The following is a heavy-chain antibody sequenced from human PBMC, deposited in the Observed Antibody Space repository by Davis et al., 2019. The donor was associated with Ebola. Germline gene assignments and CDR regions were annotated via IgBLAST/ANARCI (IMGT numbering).Heavy chain of an antibody. CDR3: TRAQQLDDY. D-gene: IGHD6-13*01. Sequence: GGSLRLSCEASGFTFSRYSMHWVRQAPGKGLEWVGRIRSKANIYATAYAASVKGRFTISRDDSKNTAYLQMNSRKTEDTAVYYCTRAQQLDDYWGQGTLVTVSS. V-gene: IGHV3-73*01. J-gene: IGHJ4*02. CDR1: GFTFSRYS. CDR2: IRSKANIYAT.